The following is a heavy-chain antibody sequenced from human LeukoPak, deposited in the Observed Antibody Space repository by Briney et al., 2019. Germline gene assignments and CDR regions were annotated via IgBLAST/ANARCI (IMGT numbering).Heavy chain of an antibody. V-gene: IGHV4-39*07. CDR3: ARDGEQQLVVVV. J-gene: IGHJ4*02. Sequence: SETLSLTCTVSGGSISSSSYYWGWIRQPPGKGLEWIGSIYYSGSTYYNPSLKSRVTISVDTSKDQFSLKLSSVTAADTAVYYCARDGEQQLVVVVWGQGTLVTVSS. CDR2: IYYSGST. CDR1: GGSISSSSYY. D-gene: IGHD6-6*01.